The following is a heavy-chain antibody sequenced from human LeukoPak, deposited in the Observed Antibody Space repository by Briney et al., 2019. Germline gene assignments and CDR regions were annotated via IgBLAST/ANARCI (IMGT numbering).Heavy chain of an antibody. CDR3: AREELVGATDYYCYYMDV. CDR1: GYTFTSYG. D-gene: IGHD1-26*01. CDR2: ISAYNGNT. J-gene: IGHJ6*03. V-gene: IGHV1-18*01. Sequence: ASVKVSCKASGYTFTSYGISWVRQAPGQGLEWMGWISAYNGNTNYAQKLQGRVTMTRDTSISTAYMELSRLRSDDTAVYYCAREELVGATDYYCYYMDVWGKGTTVTVSS.